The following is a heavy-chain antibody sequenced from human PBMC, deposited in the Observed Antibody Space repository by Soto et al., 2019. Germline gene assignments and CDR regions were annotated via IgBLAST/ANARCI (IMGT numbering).Heavy chain of an antibody. Sequence: GGSLRLSCAASGFTFSSYSMNWVRQAPGKGLEWVSYISSSSSTIYYADSVKGRFTISRDNAKNSLYLQMNSLRAEDTAVYYCARLLPIRVSGNWFDPWGQGTLVTVSS. CDR3: ARLLPIRVSGNWFDP. CDR1: GFTFSSYS. CDR2: ISSSSSTI. D-gene: IGHD3-16*01. J-gene: IGHJ5*02. V-gene: IGHV3-48*01.